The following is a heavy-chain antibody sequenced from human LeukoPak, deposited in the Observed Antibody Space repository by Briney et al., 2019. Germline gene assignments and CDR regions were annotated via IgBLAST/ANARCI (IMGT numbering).Heavy chain of an antibody. CDR2: INHSGST. CDR3: ARGRPYSYDY. Sequence: PSETLSLTCAVYGGSFSGYYWSWIRQPPGKGLEWIGEINHSGSTNYNPSLKSRVTISVDTSKNQFSLKLSSVTAADTAVNYCARGRPYSYDYWGQGTLVTVSS. CDR1: GGSFSGYY. J-gene: IGHJ4*02. V-gene: IGHV4-34*01. D-gene: IGHD5-18*01.